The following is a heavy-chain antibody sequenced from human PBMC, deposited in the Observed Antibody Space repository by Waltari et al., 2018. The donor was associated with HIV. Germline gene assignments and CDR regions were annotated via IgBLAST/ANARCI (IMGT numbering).Heavy chain of an antibody. D-gene: IGHD3-10*01. CDR1: GYTFTDNA. Sequence: QVQLVQSASQMRRPGASVTVSCEASGYTFTDNAIHWVRQAPGQRLEWMAWVNTYTGKTKYSQKLQTRVTFTKDTSATAAYMALSSLRPEDTAVYYCARGPSCSGDTCYSVLDLWGQGTLVVVSS. V-gene: IGHV1-3*04. CDR2: VNTYTGKT. J-gene: IGHJ4*02. CDR3: ARGPSCSGDTCYSVLDL.